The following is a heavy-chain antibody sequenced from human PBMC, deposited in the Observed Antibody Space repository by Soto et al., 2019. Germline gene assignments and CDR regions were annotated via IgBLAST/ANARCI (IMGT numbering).Heavy chain of an antibody. Sequence: QVQLVQSGTEVKKPGSSVKVSCKASGDTFSFYTINWVRQAPGLGLEWVGRINPIVSMSNYAQKFQGRVSMTADKSTSTAYTDLRSLRSDDTAMYFCAASYGSGYRAFDYWGQGALVIVSS. V-gene: IGHV1-69*02. J-gene: IGHJ4*02. D-gene: IGHD3-10*01. CDR2: INPIVSMS. CDR1: GDTFSFYT. CDR3: AASYGSGYRAFDY.